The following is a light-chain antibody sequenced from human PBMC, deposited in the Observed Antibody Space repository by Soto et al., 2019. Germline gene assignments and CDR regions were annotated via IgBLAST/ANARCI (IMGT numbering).Light chain of an antibody. CDR2: AAS. CDR3: QQANDFPLT. J-gene: IGKJ4*02. Sequence: DIQMTQSPSSVSAYVGDRVTITCRASRGIYTWLAWYQQKPGEAPKLRIYAASSLQSGVPSRFGGSGYVTDFTLTISSLQPEDVATYYCQQANDFPLTFGGGTKVEIK. CDR1: RGIYTW. V-gene: IGKV1-12*01.